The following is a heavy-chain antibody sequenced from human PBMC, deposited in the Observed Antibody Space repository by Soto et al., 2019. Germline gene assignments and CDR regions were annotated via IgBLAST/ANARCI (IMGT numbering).Heavy chain of an antibody. CDR2: INHSGST. CDR1: GGSFSGYY. D-gene: IGHD3-10*01. J-gene: IGHJ6*03. CDR3: ARGRRYYYGSEYMDV. Sequence: PSETLSLTCAVYGGSFSGYYWSWIRQPPGKGLEWIGEINHSGSTNYNPSLKSRVTISVDTSKNQFSLKLSSVTAADTAVYYCARGRRYYYGSEYMDVWGKGTTVTVSS. V-gene: IGHV4-34*01.